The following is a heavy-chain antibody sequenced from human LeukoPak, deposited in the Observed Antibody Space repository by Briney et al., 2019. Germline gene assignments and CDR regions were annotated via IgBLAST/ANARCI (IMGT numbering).Heavy chain of an antibody. J-gene: IGHJ1*01. CDR3: AKDPAATPSEYFQH. V-gene: IGHV3-23*01. CDR2: ISGSGGST. Sequence: GGSLRLSCAASGFTFSSYAMSWVRQAPGKGLEWVSAISGSGGSTYYADSVKGRFTISRDDSKNTLYLQMNSLRAEDTAVYYCAKDPAATPSEYFQHWGQGTLVTVSS. D-gene: IGHD2-15*01. CDR1: GFTFSSYA.